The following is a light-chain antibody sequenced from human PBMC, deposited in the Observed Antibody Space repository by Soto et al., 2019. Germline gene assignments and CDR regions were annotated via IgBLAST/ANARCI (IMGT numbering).Light chain of an antibody. CDR1: QSVSSNY. Sequence: EVMLTQSPGTLSLSPGERATLSCRASQSVSSNYLAWYQQKSGQAPRLLIYGASNRATGIPDRFSGSGSGTDFTLTIRRVEPEDFAVYYCQQYDTSPRTFGQGTKVEFK. CDR3: QQYDTSPRT. V-gene: IGKV3-20*01. J-gene: IGKJ1*01. CDR2: GAS.